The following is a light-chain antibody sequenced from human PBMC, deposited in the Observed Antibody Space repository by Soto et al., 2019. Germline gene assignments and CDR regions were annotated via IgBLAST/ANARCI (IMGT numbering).Light chain of an antibody. V-gene: IGLV2-23*01. CDR3: FSYAGTTNVA. Sequence: QSALTQPASVSGSPGQSITISCTGTSSDVGSYDLVSWYQQHPGKAPKLMIYEGSQRPSGVSNRLSGSKSGKTASLTIFGLQADDEADYYWFSYAGTTNVAFGTGTKLTGL. J-gene: IGLJ2*01. CDR2: EGS. CDR1: SSDVGSYDL.